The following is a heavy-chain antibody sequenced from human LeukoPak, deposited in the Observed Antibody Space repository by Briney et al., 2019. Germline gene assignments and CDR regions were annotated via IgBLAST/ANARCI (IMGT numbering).Heavy chain of an antibody. Sequence: PSETLSLTCTVSGGSISSYYWTWIRQPPAKGLEWIEYIYYSGSTNYNPSLKSRVTISVDTSKNQFSLKLSSVTAADTAVYYCARGGMAIDYWGQGTLVTVSS. V-gene: IGHV4-59*01. D-gene: IGHD5-24*01. J-gene: IGHJ4*02. CDR1: GGSISSYY. CDR2: IYYSGST. CDR3: ARGGMAIDY.